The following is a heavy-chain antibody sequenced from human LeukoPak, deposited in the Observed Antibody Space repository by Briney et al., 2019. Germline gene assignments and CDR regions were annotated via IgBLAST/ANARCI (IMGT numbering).Heavy chain of an antibody. V-gene: IGHV3-23*01. D-gene: IGHD5-12*01. Sequence: PGRSLRLSCGASGFTFSHYAMHWVRQAPGKGLEWVSAISGSGGSTYYADSVKGRFTISRDNSKNTLYLQMNSLRAEDTAVYYCARPYSGYDYFDYWGQGTLVTVSS. CDR3: ARPYSGYDYFDY. CDR1: GFTFSHYA. CDR2: ISGSGGST. J-gene: IGHJ4*02.